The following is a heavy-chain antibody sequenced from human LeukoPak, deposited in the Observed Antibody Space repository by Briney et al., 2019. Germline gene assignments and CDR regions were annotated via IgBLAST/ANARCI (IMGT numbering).Heavy chain of an antibody. V-gene: IGHV4-59*08. J-gene: IGHJ6*02. Sequence: SETLSLTCTVSGGSIGSYYWSWIRQPPGKGLEWIGYIYYSGSTNYNPSLKSRVTISVDTSKDQFSLKLSSVTAADTAVYYCARHRLSWQGYYYYGMDVWGQGTTVTVSS. CDR1: GGSIGSYY. CDR2: IYYSGST. CDR3: ARHRLSWQGYYYYGMDV. D-gene: IGHD6-13*01.